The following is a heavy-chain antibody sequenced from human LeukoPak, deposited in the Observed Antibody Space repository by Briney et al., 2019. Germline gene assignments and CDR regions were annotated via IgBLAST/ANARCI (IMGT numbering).Heavy chain of an antibody. J-gene: IGHJ3*02. D-gene: IGHD2-21*01. V-gene: IGHV3-30-3*01. CDR3: ARETIRDAFDI. CDR1: GFTFSSYA. CDR2: ISYDGSNK. Sequence: PGGSLRLSCAASGFTFSSYAMHWVRQAPGKGLEWVAVISYDGSNKYYADSVKGRFTISRDNSKNTLYLQMNSLRAEDTAVYYCARETIRDAFDIWGQGTMVTVSS.